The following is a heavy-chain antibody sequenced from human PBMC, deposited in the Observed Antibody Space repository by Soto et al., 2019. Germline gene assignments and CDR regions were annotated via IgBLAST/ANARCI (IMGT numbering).Heavy chain of an antibody. J-gene: IGHJ4*02. Sequence: PAGSLRLSCAVSGITISKYAMHWVRQARGRGLEWVAVISNDGSNPYYADSVKGRFTISRDNSKNTLYLQMNSLREEDTAVYYCAITGYDRSGYFVEYYFDYWGQGTLVTVSS. CDR2: ISNDGSNP. D-gene: IGHD3-22*01. CDR1: GITISKYA. CDR3: AITGYDRSGYFVEYYFDY. V-gene: IGHV3-30-3*01.